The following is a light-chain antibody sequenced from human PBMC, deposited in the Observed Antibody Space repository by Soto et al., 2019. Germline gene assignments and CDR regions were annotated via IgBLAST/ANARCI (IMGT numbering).Light chain of an antibody. CDR3: QTWGTGFQF. CDR2: LNNDGSH. Sequence: QSVLTQSPSASASLGASVKLTCTLSSGHSSYVIAWHQKQPGKGPRYLMDLNNDGSHTKGDGIPDRFSGSSSGADRYLIISSLQSEDEADYYCQTWGTGFQFFGGGTKLTVL. J-gene: IGLJ2*01. V-gene: IGLV4-69*01. CDR1: SGHSSYV.